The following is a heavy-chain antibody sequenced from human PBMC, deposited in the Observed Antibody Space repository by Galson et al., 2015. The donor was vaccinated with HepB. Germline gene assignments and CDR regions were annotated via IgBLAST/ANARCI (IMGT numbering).Heavy chain of an antibody. CDR1: GGTFSSYA. CDR2: IIPIFGTA. V-gene: IGHV1-69*01. Sequence: SCKASGGTFSSYAISWVRQAPGQGLEWMGGIIPIFGTANYAQKFQGRVTITADESTSTAYMELSSLRSEDTAVYYCARGGGYSGSYYTEGWFDPWGQGTLVTVSS. D-gene: IGHD1-26*01. CDR3: ARGGGYSGSYYTEGWFDP. J-gene: IGHJ5*02.